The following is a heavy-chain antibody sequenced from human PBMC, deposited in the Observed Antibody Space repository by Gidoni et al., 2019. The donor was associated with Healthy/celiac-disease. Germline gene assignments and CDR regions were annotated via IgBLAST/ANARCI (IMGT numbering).Heavy chain of an antibody. D-gene: IGHD6-19*01. CDR2: INHSGST. CDR1: GGSFSGYY. V-gene: IGHV4-34*01. Sequence: QVQLQQWGAGLLKPSETLSLTCAVYGGSFSGYYWSWIRQPPGKGLEWIGEINHSGSTNYNPSLKSRVTISVDTSKNQFSLKLSSVTAADTAVYYCARVYSSGWYRNNWFDPWGQGTLVTVSS. J-gene: IGHJ5*02. CDR3: ARVYSSGWYRNNWFDP.